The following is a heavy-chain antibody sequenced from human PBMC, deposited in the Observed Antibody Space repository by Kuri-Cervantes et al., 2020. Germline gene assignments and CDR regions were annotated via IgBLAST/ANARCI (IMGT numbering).Heavy chain of an antibody. D-gene: IGHD2-15*01. CDR3: ARSLLARFSTRGRAFDI. CDR1: GGSFSGYY. CDR2: INHSGST. J-gene: IGHJ3*02. Sequence: SQTLSLTCAVSGGSFSGYYWTWIRQSPVKGLEWIGEINHSGSTNYNPSLKSRVTISVDTSKNQFSLKLSSVTAADTAVYYCARSLLARFSTRGRAFDIRGQGTMVTVSS. V-gene: IGHV4-34*01.